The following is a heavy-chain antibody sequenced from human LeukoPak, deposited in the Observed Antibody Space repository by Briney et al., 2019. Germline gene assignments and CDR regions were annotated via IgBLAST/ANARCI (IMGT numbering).Heavy chain of an antibody. D-gene: IGHD4-23*01. V-gene: IGHV3-7*01. Sequence: GGSLRLSCAASGFTFSSYAMHWVRQAPEKGLEWVANIKQDGSEEYYVDSVKGRFTISRDNAKNSLYLQMNSLRAEDTAVYYCARDLLPPYGGNSAFDIWVQGTMVTVSS. J-gene: IGHJ3*02. CDR1: GFTFSSYA. CDR3: ARDLLPPYGGNSAFDI. CDR2: IKQDGSEE.